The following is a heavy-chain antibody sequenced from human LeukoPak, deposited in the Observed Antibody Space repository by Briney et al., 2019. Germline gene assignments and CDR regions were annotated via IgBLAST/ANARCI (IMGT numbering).Heavy chain of an antibody. CDR2: IHSDGSST. V-gene: IGHV3-74*01. Sequence: GRSLRLSCAASGFTFSSTWMHWFRQAPGKGPVWVSRIHSDGSSTTYADSVRGRFTISRDDAKNTLYLEMNSLRAEDTAVYYCAREWHDAFDIWGQGTMVTVSS. CDR3: AREWHDAFDI. CDR1: GFTFSSTW. D-gene: IGHD5-24*01. J-gene: IGHJ3*02.